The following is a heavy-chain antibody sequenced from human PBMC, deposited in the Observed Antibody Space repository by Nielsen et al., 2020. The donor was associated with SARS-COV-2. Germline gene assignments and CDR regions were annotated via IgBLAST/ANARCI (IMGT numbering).Heavy chain of an antibody. V-gene: IGHV3-33*05. Sequence: GESLKISCAASGFTFSSYGMHWVRQAPGKGLEWVAVISYDGSNKYYADSVKGRFTISRDNSKNTLYLQMNSLRDEDTAVYYCARDETTGRSDSPGFDPWGQGTLVTVSS. D-gene: IGHD4-17*01. CDR1: GFTFSSYG. CDR2: ISYDGSNK. J-gene: IGHJ5*02. CDR3: ARDETTGRSDSPGFDP.